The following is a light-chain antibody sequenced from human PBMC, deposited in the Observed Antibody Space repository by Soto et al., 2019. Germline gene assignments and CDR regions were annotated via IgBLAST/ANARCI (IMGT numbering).Light chain of an antibody. J-gene: IGKJ1*01. Sequence: DIQMTQSPSPLSASVGDRVTITCRASQSISSWLAWYQQKPGKAPKLLIYDASSLESGVPSRFSGSGSGTEFTLTINSLQPDDFATYYCQQYNSYPGTFGQGTKVEIK. CDR1: QSISSW. CDR3: QQYNSYPGT. CDR2: DAS. V-gene: IGKV1-5*01.